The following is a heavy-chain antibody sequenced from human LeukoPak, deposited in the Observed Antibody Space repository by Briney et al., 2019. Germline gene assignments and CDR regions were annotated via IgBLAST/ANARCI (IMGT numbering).Heavy chain of an antibody. CDR2: INPNSGGT. D-gene: IGHD2-8*02. CDR3: ATYTSGAFLFDY. CDR1: GYTFTGYY. V-gene: IGHV1-2*06. Sequence: ASVKVSCKAFGYTFTGYYMHWVRQAPGQGLEWMGQINPNSGGTNYAQKFQGRVTMTRDTSISTAYMELSRLRSDDTAVYFCATYTSGAFLFDYWGQGTLVTVSS. J-gene: IGHJ4*02.